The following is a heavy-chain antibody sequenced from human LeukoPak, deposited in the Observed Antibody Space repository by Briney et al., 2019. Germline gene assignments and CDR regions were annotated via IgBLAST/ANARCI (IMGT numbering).Heavy chain of an antibody. Sequence: GGSLRLSCAASGFTFSSYAMHWVRQAPGKGLEWVAVISYDGSNKYYADSVKGRFTISRDNSKNTLYLQMNSLRAEDTALYYCATQNYDSPTVLDYWGQGTLVTVSP. D-gene: IGHD3-22*01. CDR3: ATQNYDSPTVLDY. V-gene: IGHV3-30*04. J-gene: IGHJ4*02. CDR1: GFTFSSYA. CDR2: ISYDGSNK.